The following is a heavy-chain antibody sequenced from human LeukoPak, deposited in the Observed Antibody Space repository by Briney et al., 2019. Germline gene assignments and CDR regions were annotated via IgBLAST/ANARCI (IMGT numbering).Heavy chain of an antibody. V-gene: IGHV4-39*01. CDR2: IYYSGST. CDR1: GGSISSSSYY. D-gene: IGHD6-19*01. Sequence: SETLSLTCTVSGGSISSSSYYWGWIRQPPGNGLEWIGSIYYSGSTYYNPSLKSRVTISVDTSKNQFSLKLSSVTAADTAVYYCARHSAGSFDPWGQGTLVTVSS. J-gene: IGHJ5*02. CDR3: ARHSAGSFDP.